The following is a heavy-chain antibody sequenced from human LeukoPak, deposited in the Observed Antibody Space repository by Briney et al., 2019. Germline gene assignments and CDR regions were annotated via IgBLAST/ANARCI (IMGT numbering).Heavy chain of an antibody. J-gene: IGHJ4*02. CDR1: GGSISSYY. D-gene: IGHD3-10*01. Sequence: PSETLSLTCTVSGGSISSYYWSWIRQPQGKGLEWIGYIYYSGSTNYNPSLKSRVTISVDTSKNQFSLKLSSVTAADTAVYYCARNVVRGVIIPWGQGTLVTVSS. CDR3: ARNVVRGVIIP. V-gene: IGHV4-59*01. CDR2: IYYSGST.